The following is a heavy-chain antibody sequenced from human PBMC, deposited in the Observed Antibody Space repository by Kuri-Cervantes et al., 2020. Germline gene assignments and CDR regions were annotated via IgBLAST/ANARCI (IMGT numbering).Heavy chain of an antibody. CDR3: ARVGRAVAGGSDGYYYYGMDV. CDR1: GGTFSSYA. CDR2: ISAYNGNT. Sequence: ASVKVSCKASGGTFSSYAISWVRQAPGQGLEWMGWISAYNGNTNYAQKLQGRVTMTTDTSTSTAYMELRSLRSDDTAVYYCARVGRAVAGGSDGYYYYGMDVWGQGTTVTVSS. J-gene: IGHJ6*02. D-gene: IGHD6-19*01. V-gene: IGHV1-18*01.